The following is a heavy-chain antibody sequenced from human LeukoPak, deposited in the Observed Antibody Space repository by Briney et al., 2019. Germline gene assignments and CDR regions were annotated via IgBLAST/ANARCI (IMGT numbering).Heavy chain of an antibody. V-gene: IGHV1-18*01. D-gene: IGHD3-10*01. CDR2: ISAYNGHT. J-gene: IGHJ6*03. CDR3: ASLTGSGSYYRGYGYYYYYYMDV. Sequence: ASVTLSCKASGYTFTSYGISWVRQAPGQGLEWMGWISAYNGHTNYAQKFQGRVTMTTDTSTSTAYMELSSLRSEDTAVYYCASLTGSGSYYRGYGYYYYYYMDVWGKGTTVTVSS. CDR1: GYTFTSYG.